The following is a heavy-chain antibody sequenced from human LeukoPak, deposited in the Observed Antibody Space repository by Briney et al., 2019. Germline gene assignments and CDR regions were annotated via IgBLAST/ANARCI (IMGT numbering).Heavy chain of an antibody. V-gene: IGHV3-23*01. CDR3: AKWLRSAYYFDY. Sequence: PGGSLTLSCAASGFTFSSYAMSWVRQAPAKGLEWVSAISGSGGSTYYADSVKGRFTISRDNSKNTLYLQMNSLRAEDTAVYYCAKWLRSAYYFDYWGQGTLVTVSS. CDR1: GFTFSSYA. CDR2: ISGSGGST. D-gene: IGHD5-12*01. J-gene: IGHJ4*02.